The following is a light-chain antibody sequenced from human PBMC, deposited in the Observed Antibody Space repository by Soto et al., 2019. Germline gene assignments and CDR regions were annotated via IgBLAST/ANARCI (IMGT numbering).Light chain of an antibody. V-gene: IGLV2-23*01. CDR3: CSYAGSSTYV. CDR2: EGS. CDR1: SSDVGNYDL. J-gene: IGLJ1*01. Sequence: QSALTQPASVSGSPGQSITISCTGTSSDVGNYDLVSWYQQLPGKAPKFILYEGSKRPSGVPNRFSGSKSGNTASLTISGLQAEDEADYYCCSYAGSSTYVFGTGTKVTVL.